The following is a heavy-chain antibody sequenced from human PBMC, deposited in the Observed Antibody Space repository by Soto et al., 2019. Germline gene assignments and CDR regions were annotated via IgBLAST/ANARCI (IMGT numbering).Heavy chain of an antibody. J-gene: IGHJ4*02. CDR2: IYYSGST. Sequence: QVQLQESGPGLVKPSETLSLTCTVSGGSISSYYWSWIRQPPGKGLEWIGYIYYSGSTTYNPSLKSRVTISVATSKTQFSLKLSSVTAADTAVYYCARRYGDYFDYWGQGTLVTVSS. CDR3: ARRYGDYFDY. D-gene: IGHD4-17*01. CDR1: GGSISSYY. V-gene: IGHV4-59*08.